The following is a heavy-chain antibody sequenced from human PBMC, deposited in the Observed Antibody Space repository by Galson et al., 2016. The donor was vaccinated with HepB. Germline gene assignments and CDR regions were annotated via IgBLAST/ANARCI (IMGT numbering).Heavy chain of an antibody. J-gene: IGHJ2*01. CDR2: IIPIFGTA. CDR3: ARDRAYGGNSDDWYFDL. Sequence: SVKVSCKASGGTFSSYAISWVRQAPGQGLEWMGGIIPIFGTANYAQKFQGRVTITADESTSTAYMELSSLRSEDTAVYYCARDRAYGGNSDDWYFDLWGRGTLVTVSS. D-gene: IGHD4-23*01. CDR1: GGTFSSYA. V-gene: IGHV1-69*13.